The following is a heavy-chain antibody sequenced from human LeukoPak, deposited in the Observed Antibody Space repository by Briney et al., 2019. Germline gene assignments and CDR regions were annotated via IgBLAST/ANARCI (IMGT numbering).Heavy chain of an antibody. J-gene: IGHJ3*02. CDR2: IRGDGSKT. D-gene: IGHD5-18*01. CDR3: ARDGNYFNGYYYDVLDI. Sequence: GGSLRLSCVASGFTFGSYWMTWVRQAPGKGLERVANIRGDGSKTYYVDPAKGRFTISRDNAQKSLSLHLDTLRADDTALHYCARDGNYFNGYYYDVLDIWGQGTMVTVSP. V-gene: IGHV3-7*01. CDR1: GFTFGSYW.